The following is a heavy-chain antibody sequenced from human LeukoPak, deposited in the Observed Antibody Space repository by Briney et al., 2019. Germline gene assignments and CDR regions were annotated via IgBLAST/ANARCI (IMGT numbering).Heavy chain of an antibody. CDR2: INPNSGNT. CDR1: GYTFTAYY. CDR3: ARGNSISLFE. V-gene: IGHV1-2*06. D-gene: IGHD6-6*01. J-gene: IGHJ4*02. Sequence: ASVKVSCKASGYTFTAYYMHWVRQAPGQGLEWMGRINPNSGNTNYAQKFQGRVTMTRDTSISTAYMELSRLRSDGTAVYYCARGNSISLFEWGQGTLVTVSS.